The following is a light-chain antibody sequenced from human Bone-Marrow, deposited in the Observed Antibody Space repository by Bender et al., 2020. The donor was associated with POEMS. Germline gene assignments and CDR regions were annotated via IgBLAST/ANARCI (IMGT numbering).Light chain of an antibody. CDR2: DVS. J-gene: IGLJ3*02. CDR1: SSDVGGYEY. V-gene: IGLV2-14*03. Sequence: QSALTQPASVSGSPGQSITISCTGTSSDVGGYEYVSWYQRHPGKAPKLMIFDVSNRPSGVSNRFSGSKSGNTASLTISGLRAEDEADYYCSSYPGGITPMFGAGTHLTVL. CDR3: SSYPGGITPM.